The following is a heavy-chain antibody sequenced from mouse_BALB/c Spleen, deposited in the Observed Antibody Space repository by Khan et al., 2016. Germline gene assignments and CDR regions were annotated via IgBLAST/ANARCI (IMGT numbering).Heavy chain of an antibody. CDR1: GFDFSRYR. CDR2: INPDSSTI. V-gene: IGHV4-1*02. Sequence: EVKLLESGGGLVQPGGSLKLSCAASGFDFSRYRMSWVRQAPGKGLEWIGEINPDSSTINYTPSLKDKFIISRDNAKNTPYLQMSKVRSEDAALSVYGRLCYFGCVDDWGQGTTLTVSS. CDR3: GRLCYFGCVDD. D-gene: IGHD1-1*01. J-gene: IGHJ2*01.